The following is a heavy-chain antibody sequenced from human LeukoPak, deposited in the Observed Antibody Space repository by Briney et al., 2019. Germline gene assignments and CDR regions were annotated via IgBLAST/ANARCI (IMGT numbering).Heavy chain of an antibody. CDR3: ARALRLSGWYPWFDP. Sequence: SETLSLTCAVSGCSISSGYYWGWIRQPPGKGLEWIGSIYHSGSTYYNPSLKSRVTISVDTSKNQFSLKLSSVIAADTAVYYCARALRLSGWYPWFDPWGQGTLVTVSS. D-gene: IGHD6-19*01. CDR1: GCSISSGYY. J-gene: IGHJ5*02. V-gene: IGHV4-38-2*01. CDR2: IYHSGST.